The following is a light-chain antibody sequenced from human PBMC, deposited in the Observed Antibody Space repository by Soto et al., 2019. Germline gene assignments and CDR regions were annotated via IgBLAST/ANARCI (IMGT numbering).Light chain of an antibody. CDR3: QQYVASPIT. J-gene: IGKJ5*01. CDR1: QSVGRDY. CDR2: DAS. V-gene: IGKV3-20*01. Sequence: EIVLTQSPGTLSLSPGERATLSCRASQSVGRDYLGWFQQKPGQPPRLLIHDASSRATGIPDRFSGSGSGTDFTLTISRLEPEDFAVYYCQQYVASPITFGQGTRLEIK.